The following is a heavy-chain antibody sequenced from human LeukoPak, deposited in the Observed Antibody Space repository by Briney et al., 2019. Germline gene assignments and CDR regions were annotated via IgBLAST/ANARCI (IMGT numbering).Heavy chain of an antibody. V-gene: IGHV4-39*07. Sequence: SETLSLTCTVSGGSISSSSYFWGWIRQPPGKGLEWIGSIPYTGSTYSNPSLKSRVTMSVDTSKNQFSLKLSSVTAADTAVFYCARGVVPAALWQNWFDPWGQGTLVIVSS. CDR2: IPYTGST. J-gene: IGHJ5*02. CDR1: GGSISSSSYF. D-gene: IGHD2-2*01. CDR3: ARGVVPAALWQNWFDP.